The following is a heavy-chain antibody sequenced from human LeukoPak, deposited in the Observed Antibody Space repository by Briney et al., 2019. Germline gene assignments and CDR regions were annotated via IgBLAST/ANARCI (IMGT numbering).Heavy chain of an antibody. V-gene: IGHV4-4*07. Sequence: SETLSLTCTVSGGSISSYYWSWIRQPAGKGLEWIGRIYTSGSTNYNPSLKSRVTMSVDTSKNQFSLKLSSVTAADTAVYYCARESYDSSGYPTDYWGQGTLVTVYS. CDR3: ARESYDSSGYPTDY. D-gene: IGHD3-22*01. CDR2: IYTSGST. CDR1: GGSISSYY. J-gene: IGHJ4*02.